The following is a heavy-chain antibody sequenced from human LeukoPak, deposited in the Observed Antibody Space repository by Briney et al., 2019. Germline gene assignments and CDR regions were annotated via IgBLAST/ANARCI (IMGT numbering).Heavy chain of an antibody. Sequence: GGSLRLSCAASGFTFSTYWMTWVRQAPGKGLEWVANMKRDGSEVYYANSVKGHFTISRDNAKNSLYLQMNSLRAEDTAVYYCARYTEYYFDYWGQGALVTVSS. CDR1: GFTFSTYW. CDR3: ARYTEYYFDY. V-gene: IGHV3-7*01. CDR2: MKRDGSEV. D-gene: IGHD2-2*02. J-gene: IGHJ4*02.